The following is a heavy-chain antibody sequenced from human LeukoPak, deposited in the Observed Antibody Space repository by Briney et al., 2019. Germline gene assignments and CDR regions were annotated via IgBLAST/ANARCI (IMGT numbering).Heavy chain of an antibody. CDR1: GGSISSYY. D-gene: IGHD1-26*01. Sequence: PSETLSLTCTVSGGSISSYYWSWIRQPAGKGLEWIGRIYTSGSTNYNPSLKSRVTMSVDTSKNQFSLELSSVTAADTAVYYCARDLSGSYYEGYYFDYWGQGTLVTVSS. CDR3: ARDLSGSYYEGYYFDY. V-gene: IGHV4-4*07. J-gene: IGHJ4*02. CDR2: IYTSGST.